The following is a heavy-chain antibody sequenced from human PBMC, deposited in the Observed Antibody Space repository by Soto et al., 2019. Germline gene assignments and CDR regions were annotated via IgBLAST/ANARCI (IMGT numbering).Heavy chain of an antibody. J-gene: IGHJ4*02. CDR1: GFSVTDHY. Sequence: PGGSLRLSCAASGFSVTDHYMTIVSQAPGKGLDLVSVLCPGGSASYGDSVKCRFTISRESSTNTLYLQMNSLKVENTGCYFCERSFNYWNTDFEHWSEGTPVTVCS. D-gene: IGHD1-1*01. CDR3: ERSFNYWNTDFEH. V-gene: IGHV3-53*01. CDR2: LCPGGSA.